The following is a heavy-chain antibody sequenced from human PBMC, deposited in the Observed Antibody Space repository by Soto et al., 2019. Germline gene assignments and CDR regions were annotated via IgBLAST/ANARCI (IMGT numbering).Heavy chain of an antibody. J-gene: IGHJ4*02. Sequence: GGSLRLSCAASGFTFSSESMNWVRQAPGKGLEWVSYISSSSSTIYYADSVKGRFTISRDNAKNSLYLQMNSLRAEDTAVYYCARDFGISSSFAIDYWGQGTLVTVPS. CDR3: ARDFGISSSFAIDY. CDR2: ISSSSSTI. CDR1: GFTFSSES. D-gene: IGHD6-13*01. V-gene: IGHV3-48*01.